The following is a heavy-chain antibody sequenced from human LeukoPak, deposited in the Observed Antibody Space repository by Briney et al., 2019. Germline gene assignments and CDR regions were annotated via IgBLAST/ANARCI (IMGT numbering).Heavy chain of an antibody. CDR1: GFTFSSYE. Sequence: GGSLRLSSATSGFTFSSYEMNWVRQAPGKGLEWVSYISSSGSTIYYADSVKGRFTISRDNAKNALYLQMNSLRAEDTAVYHCAREGGYYRVDEGNYDYWGQGTLVTVSS. V-gene: IGHV3-48*03. D-gene: IGHD3-3*01. J-gene: IGHJ4*02. CDR3: AREGGYYRVDEGNYDY. CDR2: ISSSGSTI.